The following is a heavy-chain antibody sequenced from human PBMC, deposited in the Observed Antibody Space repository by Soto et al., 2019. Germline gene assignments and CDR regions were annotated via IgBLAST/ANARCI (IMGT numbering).Heavy chain of an antibody. CDR2: IWYDGSNK. CDR3: AKVRGLNFNYYYYYGMDV. CDR1: GFTFSSYG. Sequence: GGSLRLSCAASGFTFSSYGMHGVRQAPGKGLEWVAVIWYDGSNKYYADSVKGRFTISRDNSKNTLYLQMNSLRAEDTAVYYCAKVRGLNFNYYYYYGMDVWGQGTTVTVSS. V-gene: IGHV3-33*06. J-gene: IGHJ6*02.